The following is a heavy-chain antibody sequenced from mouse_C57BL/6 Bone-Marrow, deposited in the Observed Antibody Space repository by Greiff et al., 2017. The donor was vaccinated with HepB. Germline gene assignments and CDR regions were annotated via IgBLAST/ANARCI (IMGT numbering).Heavy chain of an antibody. CDR2: ISSGGSYT. V-gene: IGHV5-6*01. CDR3: ARHGFNYYGSSYPYYAMDY. D-gene: IGHD1-1*01. CDR1: GFTFSSYG. J-gene: IGHJ4*01. Sequence: EVNVVESGGDLVKPGGSLKLSCAASGFTFSSYGMSWVRQTPDKRLEWVATISSGGSYTYYPDSVKGRFTISRDNAKNTLYLQMSSLKSEDTAMYYCARHGFNYYGSSYPYYAMDYWGQGTSGTVSS.